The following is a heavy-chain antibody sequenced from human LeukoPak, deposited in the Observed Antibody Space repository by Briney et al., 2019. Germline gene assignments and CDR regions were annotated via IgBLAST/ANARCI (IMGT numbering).Heavy chain of an antibody. CDR1: GYMFSSYG. CDR2: ISANNGSA. J-gene: IGHJ4*02. D-gene: IGHD3-22*01. V-gene: IGHV1-18*01. Sequence: ASVKVSCKASGYMFSSYGISWVRQAPGQGLEWMGWISANNGSANYAQKFQGRVTMTRDTSISTAYMELSRLRSDDTAVYYCAREPTPWYYYDSSGYYYFDYWGQGTLVTVSS. CDR3: AREPTPWYYYDSSGYYYFDY.